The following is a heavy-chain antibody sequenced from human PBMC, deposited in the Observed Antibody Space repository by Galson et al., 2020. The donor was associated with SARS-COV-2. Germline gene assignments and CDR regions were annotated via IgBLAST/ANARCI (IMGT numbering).Heavy chain of an antibody. CDR2: IYDRGRT. V-gene: IGHV4-31*03. J-gene: IGHJ3*01. CDR3: ARAQPLKIKFGKLGSSSYDF. D-gene: IGHD3-16*01. CDR1: GVSMSSGGYY. Sequence: SETLSLTCIVSGVSMSSGGYYWAWIRQHPGKGLEWIGYIYDRGRTQYNPSLKSRVTISRDTSKNHFSLNLNSVTAANTGVYYYARAQPLKIKFGKLGSSSYDFWGQWTVTAVSS.